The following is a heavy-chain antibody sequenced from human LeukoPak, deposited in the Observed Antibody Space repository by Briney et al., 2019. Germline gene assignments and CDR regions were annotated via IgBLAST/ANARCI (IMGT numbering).Heavy chain of an antibody. D-gene: IGHD1-26*01. CDR2: IISIFGTA. CDR3: ASLSLGATPIYYYYYMDV. Sequence: SVKVSCKASGGTFSSYAISWVRQAPGQGLEWMGGIISIFGTANYAQKFQGRVTITTDESTSTAYMELSSLRSEDTAVYYCASLSLGATPIYYYYYMDVWGKGTTVTVSS. CDR1: GGTFSSYA. V-gene: IGHV1-69*05. J-gene: IGHJ6*03.